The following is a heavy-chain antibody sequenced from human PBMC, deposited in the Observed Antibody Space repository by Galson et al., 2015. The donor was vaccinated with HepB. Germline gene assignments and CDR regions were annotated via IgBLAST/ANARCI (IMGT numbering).Heavy chain of an antibody. D-gene: IGHD3-9*01. Sequence: SGSFYWSWIRQPPGKGLEWIGYISPSGRTNYNPSLKSRITISLDTSKNQFSLRLTSVTAADTAVYYCARYFERWGQGTLVTVSS. CDR1: SGSFY. CDR3: ARYFER. J-gene: IGHJ4*02. V-gene: IGHV4-61*01. CDR2: ISPSGRT.